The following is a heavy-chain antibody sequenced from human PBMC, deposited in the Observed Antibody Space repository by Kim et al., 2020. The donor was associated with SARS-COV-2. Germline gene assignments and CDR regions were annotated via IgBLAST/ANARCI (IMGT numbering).Heavy chain of an antibody. D-gene: IGHD1-1*01. V-gene: IGHV4-59*01. J-gene: IGHJ5*02. Sequence: YNPALKSRVTRSVDTSKNQFSLKRSSVTAADTAVYYCAREGLEHTGWFDPWGQGTLVTVSS. CDR3: AREGLEHTGWFDP.